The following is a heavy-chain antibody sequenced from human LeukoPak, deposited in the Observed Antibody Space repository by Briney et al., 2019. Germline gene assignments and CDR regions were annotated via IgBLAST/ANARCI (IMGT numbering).Heavy chain of an antibody. D-gene: IGHD4-23*01. Sequence: PGGSLRLSCAASGFTFSSYSMSWVRQAPGKGLEWVSTISGSGGSTYYADSVRGRFTISRDNSKNTLYLQMNSLRAEDTAIYYCAKRDGANSPFDYWGQGTLVTVSS. CDR3: AKRDGANSPFDY. V-gene: IGHV3-23*01. CDR1: GFTFSSYS. CDR2: ISGSGGST. J-gene: IGHJ4*02.